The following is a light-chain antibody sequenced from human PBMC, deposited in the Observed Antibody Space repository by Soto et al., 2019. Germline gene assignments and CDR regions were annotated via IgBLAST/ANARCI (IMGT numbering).Light chain of an antibody. CDR3: QTWGTGVRV. J-gene: IGLJ2*01. CDR2: LNTDGSH. V-gene: IGLV4-69*01. Sequence: QAVVTQSPSASASLGASVKLTCTLSRGHSNYAIAWHQQQPEKGPRYLMKLNTDGSHSKGDGIPDRFSGSSSGAERYLTISSLQSEDEADYYCQTWGTGVRVFGGGTKLTVL. CDR1: RGHSNYA.